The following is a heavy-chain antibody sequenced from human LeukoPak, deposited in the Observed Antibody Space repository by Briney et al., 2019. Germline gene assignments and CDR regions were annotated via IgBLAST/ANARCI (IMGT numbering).Heavy chain of an antibody. V-gene: IGHV3-48*03. CDR2: ISSSGRNI. CDR1: GFTFSNYE. D-gene: IGHD5-18*01. J-gene: IGHJ4*02. Sequence: GESLRLSCAASGFTFSNYEFNWVSQAPGKGLEWVSYISSSGRNIYYADSVKGRFTISRDNAKNSLYLQMNSLRAEDTAVYYCARDLVQLWSKDYWGQGTLATLAS. CDR3: ARDLVQLWSKDY.